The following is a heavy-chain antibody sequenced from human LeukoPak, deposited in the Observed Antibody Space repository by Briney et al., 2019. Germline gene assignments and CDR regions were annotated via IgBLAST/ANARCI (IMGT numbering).Heavy chain of an antibody. D-gene: IGHD2-2*01. V-gene: IGHV3-21*01. Sequence: GGSLILSCAASGFPFSSDSMNWVHHAPGKGLEWVSSISSSTSYIYYADSVKGRFTISRDNAKNQLYLQITSLRAEDTAVYYCARDQYCSSTSCFDYWGQGTLVTVSS. CDR3: ARDQYCSSTSCFDY. J-gene: IGHJ4*02. CDR1: GFPFSSDS. CDR2: ISSSTSYI.